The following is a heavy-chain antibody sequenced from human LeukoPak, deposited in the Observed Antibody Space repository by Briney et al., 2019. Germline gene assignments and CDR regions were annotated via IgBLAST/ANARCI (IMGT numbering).Heavy chain of an antibody. Sequence: SGGSLRLSCAASGFTFSSYSMNWVRLAPGKGLEWVSSISSSSSYIYYADSVKGRFTISRDNAKNSLYLQMNSLRAEDTAVYYCAMQTEQDCSSTSCYGEFDYWGQGTLVTVSS. J-gene: IGHJ4*02. CDR3: AMQTEQDCSSTSCYGEFDY. CDR1: GFTFSSYS. V-gene: IGHV3-21*01. CDR2: ISSSSSYI. D-gene: IGHD2-2*01.